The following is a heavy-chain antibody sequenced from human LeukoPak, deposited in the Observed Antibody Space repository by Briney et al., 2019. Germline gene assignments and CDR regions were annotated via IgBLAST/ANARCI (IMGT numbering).Heavy chain of an antibody. V-gene: IGHV3-30-3*01. CDR1: GFTFSSYA. CDR3: AREGCCSSTSCYLYYCYYGMDV. J-gene: IGHJ6*02. Sequence: GRSLRLSCAASGFTFSSYAMHWVRQALGKGLEWVAVISYDGSNKYYADSVKGRFTISRDNSKNTLYLQMNSLRAEDTAVYYCAREGCCSSTSCYLYYCYYGMDVWGQGTTVTVSS. CDR2: ISYDGSNK. D-gene: IGHD2-2*01.